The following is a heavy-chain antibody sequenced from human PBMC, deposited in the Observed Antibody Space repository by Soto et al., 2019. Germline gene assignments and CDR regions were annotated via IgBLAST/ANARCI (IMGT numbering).Heavy chain of an antibody. CDR3: AMVDNYVTPTQHDV. D-gene: IGHD3-16*01. J-gene: IGHJ6*02. Sequence: VQLVQSGDEVRKHGSSVKVSCKASGYIFVNYGIAWVRQAPGHGLEWMGWISPYSGNTHYASKVQGRLSMTTDTSQRTAYMDLGSLTSDDPAVYYCAMVDNYVTPTQHDVWGQGTTVTVSS. CDR2: ISPYSGNT. V-gene: IGHV1-18*01. CDR1: GYIFVNYG.